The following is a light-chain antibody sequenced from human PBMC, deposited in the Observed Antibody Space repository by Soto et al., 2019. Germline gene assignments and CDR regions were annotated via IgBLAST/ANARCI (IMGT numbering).Light chain of an antibody. Sequence: SYELTQSPSVSVAPGQTATITCGGNNIGSKSVNWYQQKAGQAPVLVMSYDSDRPSGIPERFSGSNSGNTATLTLRRVESGDEADYYCQVWDTSNDHHVFGSGTKVTVL. CDR2: YDS. CDR1: NIGSKS. V-gene: IGLV3-21*01. J-gene: IGLJ1*01. CDR3: QVWDTSNDHHV.